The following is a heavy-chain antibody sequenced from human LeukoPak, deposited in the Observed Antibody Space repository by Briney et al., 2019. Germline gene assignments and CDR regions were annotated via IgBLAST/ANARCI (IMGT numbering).Heavy chain of an antibody. CDR2: INHSGST. CDR1: GGSFSGYY. D-gene: IGHD4-17*01. J-gene: IGHJ4*02. V-gene: IGHV4-34*01. Sequence: SETLSLTCAVYGGSFSGYYWSWIRQPPGKGLEWIGEINHSGSTNYNPSLKSRVTISVDTSKNQFSMKLSSVTAADTAVYYCARMGQNYYTVATFWGQGTLVTVSS. CDR3: ARMGQNYYTVATF.